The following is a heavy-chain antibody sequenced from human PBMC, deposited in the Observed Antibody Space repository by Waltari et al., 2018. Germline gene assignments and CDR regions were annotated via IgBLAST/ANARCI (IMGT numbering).Heavy chain of an antibody. CDR2: INHSGST. J-gene: IGHJ6*02. Sequence: QVQLQQWGAGLLKPSETLSPTCAVYGGSFSGYYWSWIREPPGKGLVWIGEINHSGSTNYNPALKSRVTISVDTSKNQFSLKLSSVTAADTAVYYCARVPKSSVTRYYYYYYGMDVWGQGTTVTVSS. CDR3: ARVPKSSVTRYYYYYYGMDV. D-gene: IGHD6-6*01. CDR1: GGSFSGYY. V-gene: IGHV4-34*01.